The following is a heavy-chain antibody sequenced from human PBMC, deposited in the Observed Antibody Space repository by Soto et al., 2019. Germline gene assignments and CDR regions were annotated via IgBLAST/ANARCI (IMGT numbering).Heavy chain of an antibody. D-gene: IGHD5-12*01. CDR3: AKDRYSGYEERAYYFDY. J-gene: IGHJ4*02. Sequence: EVQLLESGGGLVQPGGSLRLSCAASGFTFSSYAMSWVRQAPGKGLEWVSAISGSGGSTYYADSVKGRFTISRDNSKNTLYLQMNSLRAEDTAVYYCAKDRYSGYEERAYYFDYWGQGTLVTVSS. CDR2: ISGSGGST. V-gene: IGHV3-23*01. CDR1: GFTFSSYA.